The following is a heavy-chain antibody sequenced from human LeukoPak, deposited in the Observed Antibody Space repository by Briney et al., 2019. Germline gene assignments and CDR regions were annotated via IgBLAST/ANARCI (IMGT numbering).Heavy chain of an antibody. CDR2: INVGNGNT. V-gene: IGHV1-3*01. Sequence: GXSVKVSCKASGYTFTTYAFHWVRQAPGQRLEWMGWINVGNGNTKYSQKFQGRVTFIRDTSASTAYMELSSLRSEDTAVYYCARDRLAFGVPAASDAFDIWGQGTMVTVSS. CDR3: ARDRLAFGVPAASDAFDI. J-gene: IGHJ3*02. D-gene: IGHD2-2*01. CDR1: GYTFTTYA.